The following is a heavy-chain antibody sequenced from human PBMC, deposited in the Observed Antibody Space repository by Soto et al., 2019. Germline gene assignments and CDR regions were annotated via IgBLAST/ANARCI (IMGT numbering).Heavy chain of an antibody. CDR3: ARDLAAAAS. Sequence: QVQLVQSGAEVKKPGASVKVSCKASGYIFTNYYIHWVRQAPEQGLEWMAIINPLPTSGSTNYAQEFQGSVTVTRDTSTSTVYMKLNSLRSDDTAIYYCARDLAAAASWGQGTLVTVSS. V-gene: IGHV1-46*01. CDR2: INPLPTSGST. D-gene: IGHD6-13*01. J-gene: IGHJ5*02. CDR1: GYIFTNYY.